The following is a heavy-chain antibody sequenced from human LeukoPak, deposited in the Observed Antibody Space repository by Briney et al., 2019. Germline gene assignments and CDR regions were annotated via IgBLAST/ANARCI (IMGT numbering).Heavy chain of an antibody. CDR1: GFTFSSYW. Sequence: GGSLRLSCAASGFTFSSYWMSWVRQAPGKGLEWVANIKQDGSEKYYVDSVEGRFTISRDNAKNSLYLQMNSLRAEDTAVYYCARDLGGSYLDYWGQGTLVTVSS. CDR2: IKQDGSEK. V-gene: IGHV3-7*01. J-gene: IGHJ4*02. D-gene: IGHD1-26*01. CDR3: ARDLGGSYLDY.